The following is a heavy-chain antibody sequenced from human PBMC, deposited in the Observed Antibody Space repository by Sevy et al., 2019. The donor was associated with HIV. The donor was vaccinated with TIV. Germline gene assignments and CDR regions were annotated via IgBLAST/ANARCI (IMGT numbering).Heavy chain of an antibody. V-gene: IGHV4-34*01. Sequence: SETLSLTCAVYGGSFSGYYWSWIRQPPGKGLEWIGEINHSGGTNYNPSLKSRVTISVDTSKNQISLKVNSVTDADTAVFSCARHCTGSSCSHAFDIWGQGTRVTVSS. CDR1: GGSFSGYY. CDR2: INHSGGT. D-gene: IGHD2-15*01. J-gene: IGHJ3*02. CDR3: ARHCTGSSCSHAFDI.